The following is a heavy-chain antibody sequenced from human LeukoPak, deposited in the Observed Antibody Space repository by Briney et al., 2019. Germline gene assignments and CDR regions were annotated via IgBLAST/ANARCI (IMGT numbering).Heavy chain of an antibody. J-gene: IGHJ4*02. V-gene: IGHV4-59*01. D-gene: IGHD3-3*01. Sequence: SETLSLTCTVSGGSISSYYWSWIRQPPGKGLEWIGYIYYSGSTNYNPSLKSRVTISVDTSKNQFSLKLSPVTAADTAVYYCARGARDDFIFDYWGQGTLVTVSS. CDR2: IYYSGST. CDR3: ARGARDDFIFDY. CDR1: GGSISSYY.